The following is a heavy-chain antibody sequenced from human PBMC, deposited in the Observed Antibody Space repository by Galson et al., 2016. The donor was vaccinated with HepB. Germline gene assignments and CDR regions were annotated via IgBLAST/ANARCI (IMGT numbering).Heavy chain of an antibody. D-gene: IGHD3-10*01. J-gene: IGHJ6*02. CDR1: GFNFNTYG. CDR2: IWYDGSHT. CDR3: AREYRANYFGYGMDV. V-gene: IGHV3-33*01. Sequence: SLRLSCAASGFNFNTYGMHWVRQAPGKGLEWVAVIWYDGSHTYYAASVQGRFTISRDNAKNTLYLQMDSLRAGDTAVYYCAREYRANYFGYGMDVWGQGTTVTVSS.